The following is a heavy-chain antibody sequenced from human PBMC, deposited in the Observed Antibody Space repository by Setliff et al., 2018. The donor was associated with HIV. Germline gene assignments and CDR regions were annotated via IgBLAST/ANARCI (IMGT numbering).Heavy chain of an antibody. CDR3: AISGSPDRRPT. CDR1: GYTFTNYD. J-gene: IGHJ5*02. CDR2: IDPSGGGT. D-gene: IGHD3-10*01. V-gene: IGHV1-46*01. Sequence: ASVKVSCKASGYTFTNYDINWVRQAPGQGLEWMGIIDPSGGGTTYAQKFQGRLTMTRDTSTSTVYMELSSLRSDDTAIYYCAISGSPDRRPTWGQGTLVTVSS.